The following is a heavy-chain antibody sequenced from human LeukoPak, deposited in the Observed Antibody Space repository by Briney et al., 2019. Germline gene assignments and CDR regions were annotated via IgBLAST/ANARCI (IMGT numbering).Heavy chain of an antibody. CDR3: AKRRTVTIDY. Sequence: GRSLRLSCAASGFTFDDYAMHWVRQAPGKGLEWVSGISWNSGSIGYADSVKGRFTISRDNAKNSLYLQMNSLRAEDTAVYYCAKRRTVTIDYWGQGTLVTVSS. CDR1: GFTFDDYA. V-gene: IGHV3-9*01. D-gene: IGHD4-11*01. CDR2: ISWNSGSI. J-gene: IGHJ4*02.